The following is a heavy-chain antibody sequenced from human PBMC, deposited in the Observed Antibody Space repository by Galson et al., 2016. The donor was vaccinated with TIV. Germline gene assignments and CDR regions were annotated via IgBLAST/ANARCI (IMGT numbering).Heavy chain of an antibody. V-gene: IGHV1-69*06. Sequence: SVKVSCKASGGTFSSYVFNWVRLAPGQGLEWMGGIIPLFRTTNYAQKFQGRVTITADKSTTTSNMELNNLKYGDTAVYYCATERNTAFDTYHYYYGLDVWGRGTTVIVSS. CDR3: ATERNTAFDTYHYYYGLDV. D-gene: IGHD5-18*01. J-gene: IGHJ6*02. CDR2: IIPLFRTT. CDR1: GGTFSSYV.